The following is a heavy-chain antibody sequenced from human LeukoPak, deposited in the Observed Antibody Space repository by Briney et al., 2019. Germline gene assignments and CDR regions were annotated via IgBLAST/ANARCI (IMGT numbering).Heavy chain of an antibody. J-gene: IGHJ5*02. Sequence: SETLSLTCTVSGGSISSGGYYWSWIRQPPGKGLEWSGYIYHSGSTYYNPSLKSRVTISVDRSKNQFSLKLSSVTAADTAVYYCARRGYDFWSGYLNWFDPWGQGTLVTVSS. CDR3: ARRGYDFWSGYLNWFDP. V-gene: IGHV4-30-2*01. D-gene: IGHD3-3*01. CDR1: GGSISSGGYY. CDR2: IYHSGST.